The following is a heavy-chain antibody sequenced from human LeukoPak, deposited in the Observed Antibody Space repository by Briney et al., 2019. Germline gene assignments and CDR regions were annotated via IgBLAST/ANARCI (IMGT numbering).Heavy chain of an antibody. J-gene: IGHJ4*02. CDR3: ATSMITFGGVIASDY. CDR2: MDPNSGNT. D-gene: IGHD3-16*02. Sequence: ASVKVSCKASGYTFTSHYMHWVRQATGQGLEWMGWMDPNSGNTGYAQKFQGRVTMTRNTSISTAYMELSSLRSEDTAVYYCATSMITFGGVIASDYWGQGTLVTVSS. CDR1: GYTFTSHY. V-gene: IGHV1-8*02.